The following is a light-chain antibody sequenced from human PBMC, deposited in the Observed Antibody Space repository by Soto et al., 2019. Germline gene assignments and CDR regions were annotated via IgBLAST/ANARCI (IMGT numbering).Light chain of an antibody. V-gene: IGLV2-14*03. CDR2: DVS. J-gene: IGLJ3*02. Sequence: QSALTQPASVSGSPGQSVTISCTGSNNDVGAYNYVSCYQQHPGKAPKTMIYDVSNRPSGVSNRFSGSKSGNTASLTISGLQAEDEADYYCSSYTRSSTVVFGGGTKVTVL. CDR3: SSYTRSSTVV. CDR1: NNDVGAYNY.